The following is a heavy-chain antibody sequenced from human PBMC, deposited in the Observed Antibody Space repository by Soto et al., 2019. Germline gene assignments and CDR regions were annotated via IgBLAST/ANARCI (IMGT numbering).Heavy chain of an antibody. D-gene: IGHD5-18*01. V-gene: IGHV3-33*01. CDR2: IWYDGSNK. CDR3: ARGGYSLLQTNIDY. Sequence: GGSLRLSCAASGFTFSSYGMHWVRQAPGKGLEWVAVIWYDGSNKYYADSVKGRFTISRDNSKNTLYLQMNSLRAEDTAVYYCARGGYSLLQTNIDYWGQGTLVTVSS. J-gene: IGHJ4*02. CDR1: GFTFSSYG.